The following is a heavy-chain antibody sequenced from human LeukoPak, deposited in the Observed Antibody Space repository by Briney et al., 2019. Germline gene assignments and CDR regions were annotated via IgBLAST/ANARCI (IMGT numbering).Heavy chain of an antibody. Sequence: GGSLRLSCTDSGFTFRSNAMSWVRQAPGKGLEWVSAISGSGGSTHYADSVKGRFTISRDNSKNTLYMRMNSLRTEDTAVYYCAKGGVAAARDYWGQGTLVTVSS. V-gene: IGHV3-23*01. CDR1: GFTFRSNA. J-gene: IGHJ4*02. D-gene: IGHD6-13*01. CDR3: AKGGVAAARDY. CDR2: ISGSGGST.